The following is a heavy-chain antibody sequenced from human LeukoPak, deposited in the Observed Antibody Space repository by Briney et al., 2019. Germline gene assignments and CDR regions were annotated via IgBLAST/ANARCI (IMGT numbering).Heavy chain of an antibody. CDR2: IIPILGIA. V-gene: IGHV1-69*04. CDR1: GGTFSSYV. D-gene: IGHD3-10*01. CDR3: ARGEGSYSLDY. J-gene: IGHJ4*02. Sequence: ASVKVSCKASGGTFSSYVISWVRQAPGQGLEWMGRIIPILGIANYAQKFQGRVTITADKSTSTAYMELSSLRSEDTAVYYCARGEGSYSLDYWGQGTLVTVSS.